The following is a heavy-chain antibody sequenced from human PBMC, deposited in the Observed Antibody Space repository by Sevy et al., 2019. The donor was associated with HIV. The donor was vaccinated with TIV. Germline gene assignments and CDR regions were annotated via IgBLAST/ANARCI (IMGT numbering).Heavy chain of an antibody. CDR1: GFTFRTHW. J-gene: IGHJ6*04. V-gene: IGHV3-74*01. CDR3: AREEGRIVGEFFYYYMDV. D-gene: IGHD3-10*01. Sequence: GGSLRLSCAASGFTFRTHWMHWVRHAPGKGLMWVSRINSDGTETSYADSVKGRFTISTDYAKKTLFLQMSNLRGDDTAVYYCAREEGRIVGEFFYYYMDVWGKGTTVTVSS. CDR2: INSDGTET.